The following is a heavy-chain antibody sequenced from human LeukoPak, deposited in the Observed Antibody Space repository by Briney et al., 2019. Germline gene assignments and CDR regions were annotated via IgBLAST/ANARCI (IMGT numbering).Heavy chain of an antibody. CDR1: GYTFTGYY. V-gene: IGHV1-2*04. Sequence: ASVKVSCKASGYTFTGYYMHWVRQAPGQGLEWMGWINPNSGGTNYAQKFQGWVTMTRDPSISTAYMELSRLRSDDTAVYYCARDLDSAASGSFDYYYYGMDVWGQGTTVTVS. D-gene: IGHD1-26*01. CDR3: ARDLDSAASGSFDYYYYGMDV. J-gene: IGHJ6*02. CDR2: INPNSGGT.